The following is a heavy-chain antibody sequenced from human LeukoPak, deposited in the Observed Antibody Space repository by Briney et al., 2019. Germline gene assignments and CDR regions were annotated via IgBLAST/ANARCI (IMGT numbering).Heavy chain of an antibody. J-gene: IGHJ3*01. CDR2: IGYDGNNE. D-gene: IGHD2-15*01. CDR3: ARATRYCSGSSCYIDAFHV. Sequence: GGSLRLSCAASGFTFSSHAMHWVRQAPGKGLEWVAVIGYDGNNEYYADSVRGRLTISRDNSKNTLYLQLNSLRAEDTAVYYCARATRYCSGSSCYIDAFHVWGQGTVVTVSS. CDR1: GFTFSSHA. V-gene: IGHV3-30*04.